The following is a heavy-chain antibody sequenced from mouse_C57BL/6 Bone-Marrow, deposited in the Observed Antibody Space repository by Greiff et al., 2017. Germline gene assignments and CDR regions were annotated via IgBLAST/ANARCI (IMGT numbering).Heavy chain of an antibody. J-gene: IGHJ3*01. V-gene: IGHV3-6*01. D-gene: IGHD1-1*01. CDR3: ASSPYCGSSSWFAY. CDR2: ISYDGSN. Sequence: VQLKESGPGLVKPSQSLSLTCSVTGYSITSGYYWNWIRQFPGNKLEWMGYISYDGSNNYNPSLKNRISITRDTSKNQFFLKLNSVTTEDTATYYCASSPYCGSSSWFAYWGQGTLVTVSA. CDR1: GYSITSGYY.